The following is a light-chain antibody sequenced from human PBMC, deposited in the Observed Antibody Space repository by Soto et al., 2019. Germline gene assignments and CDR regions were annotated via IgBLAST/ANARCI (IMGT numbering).Light chain of an antibody. Sequence: DIQMTQSPSTLSASVGDRVTTTCRASQSITTWLAWYRQKPGKAPKLLIYQASSLESGVPSRFSGSGSGTEFTLTCTSLQPDDFATYYCQHYNSYPVTFGGGTRVEIK. CDR2: QAS. CDR3: QHYNSYPVT. J-gene: IGKJ4*01. V-gene: IGKV1-5*03. CDR1: QSITTW.